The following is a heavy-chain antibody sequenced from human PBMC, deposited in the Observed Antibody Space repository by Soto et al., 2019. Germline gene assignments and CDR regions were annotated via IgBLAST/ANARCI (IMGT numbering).Heavy chain of an antibody. CDR1: GGSMNSGGYY. J-gene: IGHJ5*02. CDR3: ARGRFTTPQYSSSWKTGQKLFWFDP. CDR2: IYFSGST. V-gene: IGHV4-31*03. Sequence: SETLSLTCTVSGGSMNSGGYYWSWIRQHPGKGLEWIGYIYFSGSTYYNPSLKSRITISVDTSKNQFSLKLSSVTAADTAVYYCARGRFTTPQYSSSWKTGQKLFWFDPWGQGTLVTVSS. D-gene: IGHD6-13*01.